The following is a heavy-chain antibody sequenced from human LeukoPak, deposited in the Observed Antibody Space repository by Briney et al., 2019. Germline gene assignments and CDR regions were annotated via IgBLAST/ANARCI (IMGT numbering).Heavy chain of an antibody. CDR2: INPNSGGT. CDR1: GYTFTGYY. V-gene: IGHV1-2*02. J-gene: IGHJ6*02. CDR3: ASELWFGELSAFYYGMDV. D-gene: IGHD3-10*01. Sequence: ASVKVSCKASGYTFTGYYMHWVRQAPGQGLEWTGWINPNSGGTNYAQKFQGRVTMTRDTSISTAYMELSRLRSDDTAVYYCASELWFGELSAFYYGMDVWGQGTTVTVSS.